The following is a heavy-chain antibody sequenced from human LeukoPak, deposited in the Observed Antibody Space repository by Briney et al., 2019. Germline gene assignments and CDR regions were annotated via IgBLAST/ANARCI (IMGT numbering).Heavy chain of an antibody. J-gene: IGHJ4*02. V-gene: IGHV4-34*01. CDR2: INHSGST. CDR3: ARGFSSSSVLFDY. CDR1: GGSISSYY. D-gene: IGHD6-6*01. Sequence: SETLSLTCTVSGGSISSYYWSWIRQPPGKGLEWIGEINHSGSTNYNPSLKSRVTISVDTSKSQFSLKLSSVTAADTAVYYCARGFSSSSVLFDYWGQGTLVTVSS.